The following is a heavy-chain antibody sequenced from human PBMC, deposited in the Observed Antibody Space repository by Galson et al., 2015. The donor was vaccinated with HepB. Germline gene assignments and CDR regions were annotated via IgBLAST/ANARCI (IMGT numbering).Heavy chain of an antibody. CDR1: GFTFDDYA. V-gene: IGHV3-9*01. Sequence: SLRLSCAASGFTFDDYAMHWVRQAPGKGLEWVSGINWNGDKIIFADSVKGRFTISRDNAKNTLYLQMNSLRAEDTAVYYCTRVTSYDFDYWGQGTLVTVSS. CDR2: INWNGDKI. CDR3: TRVTSYDFDY. D-gene: IGHD5-12*01. J-gene: IGHJ4*02.